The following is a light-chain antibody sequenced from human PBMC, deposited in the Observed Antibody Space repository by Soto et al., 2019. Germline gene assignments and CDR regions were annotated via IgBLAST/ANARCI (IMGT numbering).Light chain of an antibody. CDR2: KAS. Sequence: DIQMTQSPSTLSASVGDRVTITCRASQNINTWLAWYQHIPGKAPKLLIYKASNLASGVPSRFSGSGSGTEYTLTSSSLQPDDFATYYCQQYTSSLPYTFGQGTNLEIK. J-gene: IGKJ2*01. CDR3: QQYTSSLPYT. V-gene: IGKV1-5*03. CDR1: QNINTW.